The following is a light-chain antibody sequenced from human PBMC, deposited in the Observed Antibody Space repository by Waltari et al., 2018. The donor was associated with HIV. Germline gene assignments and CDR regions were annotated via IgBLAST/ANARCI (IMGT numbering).Light chain of an antibody. V-gene: IGLV4-69*01. Sequence: VLTQSPSASASLGASVKLTCTLSSGHTNYAIAWHQQQPEKGPRYLMRLSTNGSHTKGDGIPDRFSGSSSGAERYLTISSLQSEDEADYYCQTWGTGIVVFGGGTKLTVL. J-gene: IGLJ2*01. CDR3: QTWGTGIVV. CDR1: SGHTNYA. CDR2: LSTNGSH.